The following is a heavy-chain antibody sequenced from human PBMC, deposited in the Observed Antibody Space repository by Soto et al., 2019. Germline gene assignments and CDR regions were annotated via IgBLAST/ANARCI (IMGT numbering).Heavy chain of an antibody. V-gene: IGHV4-39*01. J-gene: IGHJ6*02. CDR2: IYYSGST. D-gene: IGHD2-15*01. CDR3: ARHLTYCSAGSCYSDFPYYGMDV. CDR1: GGSISSGGYY. Sequence: PSETLSLTCTVSGGSISSGGYYWGWIRQPPGKGLEWIGSIYYSGSTYYNPSLKSRVTISVDTSKNQFSLKLSSVTAADTAVYYCARHLTYCSAGSCYSDFPYYGMDVWGQGTTVT.